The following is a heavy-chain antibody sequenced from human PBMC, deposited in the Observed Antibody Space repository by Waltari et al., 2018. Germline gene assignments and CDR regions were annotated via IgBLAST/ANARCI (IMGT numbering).Heavy chain of an antibody. D-gene: IGHD3-10*01. V-gene: IGHV1-18*04. J-gene: IGHJ4*02. CDR2: IRGYNGNT. CDR1: GYTFSNYG. Sequence: QVQLVQSGAEVKKPGASVKVSCKASGYTFSNYGINWVRQAPGQGLEWMGYIRGYNGNTNYAKKLQGKVTMPTETSTTKTYMERGSVVSDDPAVNYCVRHLGGGGTGDYWGQGTLVTVSS. CDR3: VRHLGGGGTGDY.